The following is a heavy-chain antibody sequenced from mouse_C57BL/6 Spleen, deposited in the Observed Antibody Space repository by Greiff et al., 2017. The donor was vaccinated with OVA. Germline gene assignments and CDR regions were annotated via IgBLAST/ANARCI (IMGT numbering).Heavy chain of an antibody. D-gene: IGHD2-2*01. V-gene: IGHV3-6*01. J-gene: IGHJ1*03. Sequence: EVQLQESGPGLVKPSQSLSLTCSVTGYSITSGYYWNWIRQFPGNKLEWMGYISYDGSNNYNPSLKNRISITRDTSKNQFFLKLNSVTTEDTATYYCAREGYDGPQWYFDVWGTGTTVTVSS. CDR2: ISYDGSN. CDR3: AREGYDGPQWYFDV. CDR1: GYSITSGYY.